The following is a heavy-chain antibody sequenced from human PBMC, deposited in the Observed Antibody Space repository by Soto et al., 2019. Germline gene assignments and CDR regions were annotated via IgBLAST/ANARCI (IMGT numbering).Heavy chain of an antibody. Sequence: QVQLVESGGGVVQPGRSLRLSCAASGFTFSDYALHWVRQAPGKGLEWVAVISYDGSNKYYADCVKGRFTVSRDNSKNTLYLQINSLRAEDTAVYYCARELSHSSSPYFEYWGQGTLVTVSS. D-gene: IGHD6-6*01. J-gene: IGHJ4*02. CDR3: ARELSHSSSPYFEY. CDR1: GFTFSDYA. CDR2: ISYDGSNK. V-gene: IGHV3-30-3*01.